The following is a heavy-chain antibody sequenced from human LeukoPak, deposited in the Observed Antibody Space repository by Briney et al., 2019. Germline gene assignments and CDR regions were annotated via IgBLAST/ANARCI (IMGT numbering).Heavy chain of an antibody. CDR1: GGSVSSGSYY. D-gene: IGHD2-21*02. CDR2: TYYSGST. J-gene: IGHJ6*02. Sequence: PSETLSLTCTVSGGSVSSGSYYWRWIRQPPGKGLEWIGYTYYSGSTNSNPSLKSRVTISVDTSKNLFSLKLSSVTAADTAVYYCARDIVVVTATYYYYYYGMDVWGQGTTVTVSS. V-gene: IGHV4-61*01. CDR3: ARDIVVVTATYYYYYYGMDV.